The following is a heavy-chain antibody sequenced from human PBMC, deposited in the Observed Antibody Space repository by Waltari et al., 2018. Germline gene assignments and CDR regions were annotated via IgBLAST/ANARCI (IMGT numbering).Heavy chain of an antibody. CDR1: GYTFTGYY. J-gene: IGHJ3*02. CDR2: INPNSGGT. D-gene: IGHD3-10*01. Sequence: QVQLVQSGAEVKKPGASVKVSCKASGYTFTGYYMHWVRQAPGQGLEWMGWINPNSGGTNYAQKFQGWVTMTRDTSISTAYMELSRLRSDDTAVYYCARVGYGSGSYYLDAFDIWGQGTMVTVSS. CDR3: ARVGYGSGSYYLDAFDI. V-gene: IGHV1-2*04.